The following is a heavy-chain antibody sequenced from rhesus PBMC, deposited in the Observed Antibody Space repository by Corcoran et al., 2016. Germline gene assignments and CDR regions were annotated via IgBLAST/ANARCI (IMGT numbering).Heavy chain of an antibody. D-gene: IGHD3-3*01. CDR3: ARNYNFWSSYYALDC. J-gene: IGHJ4*01. CDR1: AGSISGCYY. Sequence: QVQLQESGPGLVKPSATLYLTCAVSAGSISGCYYWTWIRPPPGTALEWIGYIYGSSWSTNYNPSLKNRVTFSKDTSKNQFSLKLNSVTAADTAVYFCARNYNFWSSYYALDCWGQGVLVTVSS. V-gene: IGHV4-76*01. CDR2: IYGSSWST.